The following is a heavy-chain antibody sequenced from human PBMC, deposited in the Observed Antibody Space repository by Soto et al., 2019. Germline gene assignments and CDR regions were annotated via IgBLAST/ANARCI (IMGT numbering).Heavy chain of an antibody. V-gene: IGHV4-31*03. Sequence: QVQLQESGPGLVKPSQTLSLTCSVSGDSISSGGYYWNWIRQLPGKGLEWLGYTSYSGSTYYNPSLHRRATISVDTSKNQFSLKLTSVTAADTAVYYCARDEGAHFDWYFDLWGRGTLVTVSS. CDR1: GDSISSGGYY. CDR2: TSYSGST. D-gene: IGHD3-3*02. CDR3: ARDEGAHFDWYFDL. J-gene: IGHJ2*01.